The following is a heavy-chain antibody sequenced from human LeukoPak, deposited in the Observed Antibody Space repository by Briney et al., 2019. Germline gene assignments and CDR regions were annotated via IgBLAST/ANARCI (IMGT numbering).Heavy chain of an antibody. CDR1: GFTFSTYA. J-gene: IGHJ4*02. CDR3: AKGLSGYVPFDY. Sequence: GGSLRLSCAASGFTFSTYAVSWVRRAPGKVLEWVSVISGGGGNTYYADSVKGRFTISRDNSKNTLYLQMNNLRAEDTALYYCAKGLSGYVPFDYWGQGTLVTVSS. D-gene: IGHD5-12*01. V-gene: IGHV3-23*01. CDR2: ISGGGGNT.